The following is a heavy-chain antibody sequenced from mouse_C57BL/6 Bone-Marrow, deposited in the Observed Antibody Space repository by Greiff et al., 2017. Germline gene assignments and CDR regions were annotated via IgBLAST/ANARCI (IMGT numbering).Heavy chain of an antibody. Sequence: ESGPGLVKPSQSLSLTCSVTGYSITSGYYWNWIRQFPGNKLEWMGYISYDGSNNYNPSLKNRISITRDTSKNQFFLKLNSVTTEDTATYYCARDDYEFAYWGQGTLVTVSA. CDR1: GYSITSGYY. V-gene: IGHV3-6*01. CDR3: ARDDYEFAY. D-gene: IGHD2-4*01. CDR2: ISYDGSN. J-gene: IGHJ3*01.